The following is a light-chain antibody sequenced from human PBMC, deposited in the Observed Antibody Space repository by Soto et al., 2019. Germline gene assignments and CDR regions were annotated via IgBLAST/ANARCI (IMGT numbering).Light chain of an antibody. CDR3: QQYGSSPWT. CDR2: GAF. Sequence: EIVLTQPPVTLSLSPGERATLSCRASQSVNSHLGWYQQKPGQAPRLLIYGAFSRATGIPDRFSGSESGTDFTLTISRLEPEDFAVYYCQQYGSSPWTFGQGTKV. J-gene: IGKJ1*01. CDR1: QSVNSH. V-gene: IGKV3-20*01.